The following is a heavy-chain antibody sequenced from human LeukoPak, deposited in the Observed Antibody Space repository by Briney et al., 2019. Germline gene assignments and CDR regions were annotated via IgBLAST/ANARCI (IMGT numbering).Heavy chain of an antibody. J-gene: IGHJ4*02. V-gene: IGHV3-7*01. D-gene: IGHD6-13*01. CDR1: GFTFSSYW. CDR3: ARDPGISEAGTVGHFDY. CDR2: IKHDGRDI. Sequence: PGGSLRLSCATSGFTFSSYWMSWVRQVPGKGLEWVANIKHDGRDIYYLDSVKGRFTISRDNAKNSLFLQMNSLRAEDTAVYYCARDPGISEAGTVGHFDYWGQGTLATVSS.